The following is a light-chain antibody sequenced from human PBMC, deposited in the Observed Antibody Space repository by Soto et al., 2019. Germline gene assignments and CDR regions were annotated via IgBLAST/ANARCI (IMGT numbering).Light chain of an antibody. CDR3: QQYSNYSET. V-gene: IGKV1-5*01. CDR2: DVS. CDR1: QSINNW. J-gene: IGKJ1*01. Sequence: DIQMTQSPSTLSASVGDRVTITCRASQSINNWLAWYQQKPGKAPNLLIYDVSSLESGVPSRFSGSGSGTEFTLTISSLQPADFATYYCQQYSNYSETFGQGTKV.